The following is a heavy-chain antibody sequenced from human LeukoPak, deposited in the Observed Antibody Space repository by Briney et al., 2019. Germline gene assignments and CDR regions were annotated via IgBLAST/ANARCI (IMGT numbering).Heavy chain of an antibody. CDR1: TSR. V-gene: IGHV1-18*01. CDR2: IGTYGGDT. CDR3: ARDPWNFYDDSGYNRDFDS. J-gene: IGHJ5*01. D-gene: IGHD3-22*01. Sequence: ASVKVSCKATSRISWVRQAPGQGLEWMGWIGTYGGDTYYAQKFQGRITVTTDTSTSTVYMELRNLRSDDTAVYYCARDPWNFYDDSGYNRDFDSWGQGTPVTVSS.